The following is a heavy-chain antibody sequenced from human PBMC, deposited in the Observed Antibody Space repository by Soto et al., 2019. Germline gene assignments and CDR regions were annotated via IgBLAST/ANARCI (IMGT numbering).Heavy chain of an antibody. CDR2: ISYDGSNK. CDR1: GFTFSSYG. J-gene: IGHJ5*02. V-gene: IGHV3-30*18. Sequence: QVQLVESGGGVVQPGRSLRLSCAASGFTFSSYGMHWVRQAPGKGLEWVAVISYDGSNKYYADSVKGRFTISRDNSKNTLYLQMNSLRAEDTAVYYCAKDPVYDSSGYSWFAPWGQGTLVTVSS. CDR3: AKDPVYDSSGYSWFAP. D-gene: IGHD3-22*01.